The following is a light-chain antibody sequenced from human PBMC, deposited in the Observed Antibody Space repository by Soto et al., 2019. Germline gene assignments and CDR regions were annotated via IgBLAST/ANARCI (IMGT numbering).Light chain of an antibody. CDR3: QQYSSSPRT. Sequence: EIVWTQSPGLLNLSQGERATLSCRASQTISSGFLAWYQQKVGQAPRLLIYDASNRATGVPDRFSGSGSGTDFSLTISRLEPEDFAVYHCQQYSSSPRTFGQGTKVDIK. CDR1: QTISSGF. V-gene: IGKV3-20*01. CDR2: DAS. J-gene: IGKJ1*01.